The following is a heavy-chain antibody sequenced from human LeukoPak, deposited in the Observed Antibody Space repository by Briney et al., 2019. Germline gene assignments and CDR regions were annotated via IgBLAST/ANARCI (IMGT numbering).Heavy chain of an antibody. D-gene: IGHD6-19*01. Sequence: GGSLRLSCAASGITFSTSDMNWVRQAPGKGLEWVSSISSSSSYIYYADSVKGRFTISRDNAKNSLYLQMNSLRAEDTAVYYCARFDAGYSSGWHPTNDAFDIWGQGTMVTVSS. CDR2: ISSSSSYI. J-gene: IGHJ3*02. V-gene: IGHV3-21*01. CDR3: ARFDAGYSSGWHPTNDAFDI. CDR1: GITFSTSD.